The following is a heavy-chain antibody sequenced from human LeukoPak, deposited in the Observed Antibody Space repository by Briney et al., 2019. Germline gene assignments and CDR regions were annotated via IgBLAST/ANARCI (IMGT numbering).Heavy chain of an antibody. V-gene: IGHV3-21*01. CDR2: ISSSKNYI. Sequence: GGSLRLSCAASGFIFSGYSMNWVRQAPGKGLEWVSSISSSKNYIYYADSVKGRFTISRDNAKNSVYLQMNSLRAEDSAVYYCARDRYIIAARSDAFDIWGQGTMVTVSS. D-gene: IGHD6-13*01. CDR3: ARDRYIIAARSDAFDI. J-gene: IGHJ3*02. CDR1: GFIFSGYS.